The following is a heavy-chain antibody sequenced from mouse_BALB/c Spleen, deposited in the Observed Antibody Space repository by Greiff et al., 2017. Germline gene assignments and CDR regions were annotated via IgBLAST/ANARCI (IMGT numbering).Heavy chain of an antibody. CDR3: ARRYYYGSSSFAY. D-gene: IGHD1-1*01. J-gene: IGHJ3*01. V-gene: IGHV1-9*01. Sequence: QVQLKESGAELMKPGASVKISCKATGYTFSSYWIEWVKQRPGHGLEWIGEILPGSGSTNYNEKFKGKATFTADTSSNTAYMQLSSLTSEDSAVYYCARRYYYGSSSFAYWGQGTLVTVSA. CDR1: GYTFSSYW. CDR2: ILPGSGST.